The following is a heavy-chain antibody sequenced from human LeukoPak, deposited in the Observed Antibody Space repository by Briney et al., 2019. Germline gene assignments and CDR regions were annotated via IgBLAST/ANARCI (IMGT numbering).Heavy chain of an antibody. CDR1: GYTFTSYY. J-gene: IGHJ4*02. CDR3: ARDTQPYGGAHYTFDY. D-gene: IGHD4-11*01. CDR2: INPSGGST. Sequence: ASVKVSCKASGYTFTSYYMHWVRQAPGQGLEWMGIINPSGGSTSYAQKFQGRVTMTRDTSTSTVYMELSSLRSEDTAVYYCARDTQPYGGAHYTFDYWGQGTLVTVSS. V-gene: IGHV1-46*01.